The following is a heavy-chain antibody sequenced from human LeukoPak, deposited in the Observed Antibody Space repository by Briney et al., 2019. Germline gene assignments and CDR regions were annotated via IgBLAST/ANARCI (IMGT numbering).Heavy chain of an antibody. CDR1: GGSISSSSYY. CDR2: IYYSGST. CDR3: ARRMVRGDNNWFDP. D-gene: IGHD3-10*01. J-gene: IGHJ5*02. Sequence: SETLSLTCTVSGGSISSSSYYWGWIRQPPGKGLEWIGSIYYSGSTYYNPSLKSRVTISVDTSKNQFSLKLSSVTAADTAVYYCARRMVRGDNNWFDPWGQGTLVTVSS. V-gene: IGHV4-39*01.